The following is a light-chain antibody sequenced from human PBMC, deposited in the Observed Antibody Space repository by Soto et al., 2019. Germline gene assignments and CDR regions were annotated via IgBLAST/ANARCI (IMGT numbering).Light chain of an antibody. CDR2: GAS. J-gene: IGKJ1*01. CDR3: QQYNDWPRT. V-gene: IGKV3-15*01. CDR1: QSVGSN. Sequence: EIVLTQSPATLSLSPGERATLSCRACQSVGSNLAWYQQKPGQAPRLLIYGASTRATGRPDRFSASGSAPEFTLTISSLQSEDFAVYYCQQYNDWPRTSGQGTKVDIK.